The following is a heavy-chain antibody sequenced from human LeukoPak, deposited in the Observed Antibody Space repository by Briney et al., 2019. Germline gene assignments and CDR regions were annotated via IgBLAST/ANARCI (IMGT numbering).Heavy chain of an antibody. D-gene: IGHD6-13*01. CDR3: ARGTNTGYSSSWYFYYYYMDV. J-gene: IGHJ6*03. CDR1: GGSFSGYY. CDR2: INHSGST. Sequence: SETLSLTCAVYGGSFSGYYWSWIRQPPGKGLEWIGEINHSGSTNYNPSLKSRVTISVDTSKNQFSLKLSSVTAADTAVYYCARGTNTGYSSSWYFYYYYMDVWGKGTTVTVSS. V-gene: IGHV4-34*01.